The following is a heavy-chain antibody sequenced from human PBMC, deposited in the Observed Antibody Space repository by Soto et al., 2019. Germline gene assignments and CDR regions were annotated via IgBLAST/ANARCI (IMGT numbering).Heavy chain of an antibody. D-gene: IGHD1-26*01. CDR2: ISAYNGNT. CDR3: AGGTYYFDY. J-gene: IGHJ4*02. Sequence: ASVKVSCKASGYTFTSYGISWVRQAPGQGLEWMGWISAYNGNTNYAQKLQGRVTMTTDTSKNTLYLQMNSLRAEDTAVYYCAGGTYYFDYCGQGTLVTVSS. CDR1: GYTFTSYG. V-gene: IGHV1-18*01.